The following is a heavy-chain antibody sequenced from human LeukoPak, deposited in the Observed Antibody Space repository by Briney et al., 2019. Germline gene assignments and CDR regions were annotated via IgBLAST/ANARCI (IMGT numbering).Heavy chain of an antibody. Sequence: PGGSLRLSCTASGFTFGDYAMSWFRQAPGKGLEWVGFIRSKAYGGTTEYAASVKCRFTISRDDSKSLAYLQMNSLKTEDTAVYSCTRDHNDIVGAADAFDIWGQGTMVTVSS. D-gene: IGHD1-26*01. CDR2: IRSKAYGGTT. CDR1: GFTFGDYA. V-gene: IGHV3-49*03. CDR3: TRDHNDIVGAADAFDI. J-gene: IGHJ3*02.